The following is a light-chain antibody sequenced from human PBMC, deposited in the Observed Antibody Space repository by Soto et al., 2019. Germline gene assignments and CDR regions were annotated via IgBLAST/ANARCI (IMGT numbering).Light chain of an antibody. CDR3: QQYGSSPPMYT. CDR2: GTS. CDR1: HSVGSRD. J-gene: IGKJ2*01. V-gene: IGKV3-20*01. Sequence: VLSQSPGTLSLSPGERATLSCRTSHSVGSRDLAWYQKKPGQAPRLLIYGTSNRATGISDRFSGSGSGTDFTLTISTLEPEDFAVYYCQQYGSSPPMYTFGQGTKLEIK.